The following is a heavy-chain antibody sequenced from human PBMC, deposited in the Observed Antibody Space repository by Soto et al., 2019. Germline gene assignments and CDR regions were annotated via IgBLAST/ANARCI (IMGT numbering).Heavy chain of an antibody. J-gene: IGHJ4*02. CDR1: GYTFSSYA. D-gene: IGHD5-18*01. V-gene: IGHV1-3*01. CDR2: INAGNDNT. Sequence: QVQLVQSGAEVKKPGASVKVSCKDSGYTFSSYAIHWVRQAPGQRLQWMGWINAGNDNTKYSQKFQGRVTITRDTSARTAYMELSSVRSEDTAVYYCARDGGYNYFAYHFDYWCQGTLVTVSS. CDR3: ARDGGYNYFAYHFDY.